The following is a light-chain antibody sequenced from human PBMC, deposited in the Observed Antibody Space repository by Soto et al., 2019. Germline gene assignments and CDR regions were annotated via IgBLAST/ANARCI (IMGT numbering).Light chain of an antibody. J-gene: IGLJ7*01. CDR2: SDN. Sequence: QSVLTQPPSASGTPGQRVTISCSGSRSNIGTNTVTWYQQLPGTAPKLLNYSDNQRPSGVPDRFSGSKSGTSASLAISGLQSDYEAAYYCAAWDDRFVGFGGGTELSVL. V-gene: IGLV1-44*01. CDR1: RSNIGTNT. CDR3: AAWDDRFVG.